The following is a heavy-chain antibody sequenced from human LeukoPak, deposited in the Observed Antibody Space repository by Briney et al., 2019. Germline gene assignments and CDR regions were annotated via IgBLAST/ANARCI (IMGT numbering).Heavy chain of an antibody. J-gene: IGHJ5*02. CDR1: GFTFRSYA. V-gene: IGHV3-23*01. D-gene: IGHD4-17*01. CDR2: ISGSGGST. Sequence: GGSLRLSCAASGFTFRSYAMSWVRQAPGKGLEWVSGISGSGGSTYYADSVKGRFTISRDNSKNTLYLQMNSLRAEDTAVYYCARATVTTFNWFDPWGQGTVVTVSS. CDR3: ARATVTTFNWFDP.